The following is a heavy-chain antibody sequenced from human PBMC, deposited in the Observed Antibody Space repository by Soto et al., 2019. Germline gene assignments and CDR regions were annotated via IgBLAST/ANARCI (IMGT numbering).Heavy chain of an antibody. CDR2: INHSGST. CDR3: AREGYGYYMDV. J-gene: IGHJ6*03. Sequence: SETLSLTCVVYGGSFSGYYWSWIRQPPGKGLEWIGEINHSGSTNYNPSLKSRITISVDTSKNQFSLKLSSVTAADTAVYYCAREGYGYYMDVWTKGPRSPSP. D-gene: IGHD5-12*01. CDR1: GGSFSGYY. V-gene: IGHV4-34*01.